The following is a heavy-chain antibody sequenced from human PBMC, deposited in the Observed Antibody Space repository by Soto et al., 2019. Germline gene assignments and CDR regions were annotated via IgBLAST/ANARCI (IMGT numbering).Heavy chain of an antibody. CDR1: GYTFTSYG. V-gene: IGHV1-18*04. Sequence: ASVKVSCKASGYTFTSYGISWVRQAPGQGLEWMGWISAYNGNTNYAQKLQGRVTMTTDTSTSTAYMELSSLRSEDTAVYYCARTYNPNYYYGMDVWGQGTTVTVSS. D-gene: IGHD1-20*01. CDR3: ARTYNPNYYYGMDV. J-gene: IGHJ6*02. CDR2: ISAYNGNT.